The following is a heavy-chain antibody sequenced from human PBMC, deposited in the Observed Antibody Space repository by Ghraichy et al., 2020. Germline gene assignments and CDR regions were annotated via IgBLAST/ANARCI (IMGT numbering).Heavy chain of an antibody. Sequence: SETLSLTCSVSDDSISRYYWSWIRQSPRKGLEWIGYISYTGATNYNPSLKSRLSMSIDTSKNLFSLKLTSVTAADTAIYYCARVSCTGGDCYGDTYYYYYGLEVWGQGIPVTVSS. CDR1: DDSISRYY. J-gene: IGHJ6*02. CDR3: ARVSCTGGDCYGDTYYYYYGLEV. V-gene: IGHV4-59*01. CDR2: ISYTGAT. D-gene: IGHD2-21*02.